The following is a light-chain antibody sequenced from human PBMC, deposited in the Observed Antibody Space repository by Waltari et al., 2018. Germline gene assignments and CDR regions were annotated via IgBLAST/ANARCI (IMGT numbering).Light chain of an antibody. CDR1: NNDGGAYNY. CDR2: DVN. V-gene: IGLV2-14*03. CDR3: TSFRSGASWV. Sequence: QSALTQPASVSGSPGQSLIISCAGTNNDGGAYNYVSWFQHHPCKGPKLILHDVNKRPSGVSSRFSASKSDHTASLTISGLQAEDEANYYCTSFRSGASWVFGGGTTLTVL. J-gene: IGLJ3*02.